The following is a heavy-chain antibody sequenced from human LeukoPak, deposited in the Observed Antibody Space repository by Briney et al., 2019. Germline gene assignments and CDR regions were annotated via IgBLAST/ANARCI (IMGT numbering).Heavy chain of an antibody. D-gene: IGHD1-1*01. J-gene: IGHJ4*02. CDR3: ARAGNNWSFDY. Sequence: PETLSLTCTVSGDSVSIYYWSWIRQPPGKGLEWIGYIYYRGNTNYNPSLKSRVTMAVDTSKNQFSLKVSSVTAADTAVYYCARAGNNWSFDYWGQGTLVTVSS. V-gene: IGHV4-59*02. CDR1: GDSVSIYY. CDR2: IYYRGNT.